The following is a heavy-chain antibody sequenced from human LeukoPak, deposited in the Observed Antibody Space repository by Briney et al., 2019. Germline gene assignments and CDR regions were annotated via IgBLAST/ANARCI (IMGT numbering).Heavy chain of an antibody. CDR1: GGSFSGYY. CDR3: ASLPLRLRWYGAFDI. Sequence: SETLSLTCAVYGGSFSGYYWSWIRQPPGKGLEWIGEINHSGSTNYNPSLKSRVTISVDTSKDQFSLKLSSVTAADTAVYYCASLPLRLRWYGAFDIWGQGTMVTVSS. J-gene: IGHJ3*02. D-gene: IGHD4-23*01. V-gene: IGHV4-34*01. CDR2: INHSGST.